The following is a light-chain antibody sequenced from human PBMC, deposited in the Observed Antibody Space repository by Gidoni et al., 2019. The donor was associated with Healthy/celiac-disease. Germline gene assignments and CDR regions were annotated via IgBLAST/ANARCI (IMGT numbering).Light chain of an antibody. J-gene: IGKJ2*01. CDR1: QSVLYSSNNKNY. CDR2: WAS. V-gene: IGKV4-1*01. CDR3: QQYYSTPYT. Sequence: DIVMTQSPDSLAVSLGERATINCKSSQSVLYSSNNKNYLAWYQQKPGQPPKLLMYWASTLESGVPDRFSGSGSGTDFTLTISSLQAEDVAVYYCQQYYSTPYTFXQXTKLEIK.